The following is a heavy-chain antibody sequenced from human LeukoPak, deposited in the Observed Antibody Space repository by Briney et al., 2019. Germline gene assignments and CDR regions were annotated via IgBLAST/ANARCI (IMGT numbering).Heavy chain of an antibody. CDR2: IYYSGGT. D-gene: IGHD3-3*02. V-gene: IGHV4-39*01. CDR1: GGSISSSSYY. CDR3: ARQLAPPFFDY. J-gene: IGHJ4*02. Sequence: SETLSLTCTVSGGSISSSSYYWGWIRQPPGKGLEWIGSIYYSGGTYYNPSLKSRVTISVDTSKNQFSLKLSSVTAADTAVYYCARQLAPPFFDYWGQGTLVTVSS.